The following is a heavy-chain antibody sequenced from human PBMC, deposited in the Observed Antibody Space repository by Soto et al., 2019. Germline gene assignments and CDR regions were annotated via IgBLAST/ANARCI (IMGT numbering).Heavy chain of an antibody. V-gene: IGHV1-69*13. Sequence: SVKVSCKASGGTFSSYAISWVRQAPGQGLEWMGGIIPIFGTANYAQKFQGRVTITADESTSTAYMELSSLRSEDTAVYYCARDRYSSSWYGGDYYYGMDVWGQGTTVTVSS. CDR3: ARDRYSSSWYGGDYYYGMDV. J-gene: IGHJ6*02. CDR1: GGTFSSYA. D-gene: IGHD6-13*01. CDR2: IIPIFGTA.